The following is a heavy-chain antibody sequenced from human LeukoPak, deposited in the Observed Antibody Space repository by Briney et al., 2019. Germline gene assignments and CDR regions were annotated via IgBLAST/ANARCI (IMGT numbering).Heavy chain of an antibody. V-gene: IGHV3-23*01. CDR1: GFSFSTYA. Sequence: GGSLRLSCTASGFSFSTYAMNWVRQAPGKGLEWVSTISGGGGSTFYADSVKGRFTISRDNSKNTLYLQMNSLRAEDTAVYYCAKGRGWLQFFDYWGQGTLVTVSS. CDR2: ISGGGGST. D-gene: IGHD5-24*01. J-gene: IGHJ4*02. CDR3: AKGRGWLQFFDY.